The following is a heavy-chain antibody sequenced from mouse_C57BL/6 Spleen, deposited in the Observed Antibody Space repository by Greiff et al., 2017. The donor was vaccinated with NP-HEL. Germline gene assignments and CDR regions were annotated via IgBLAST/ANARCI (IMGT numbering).Heavy chain of an antibody. CDR3: ARGTAQHFDV. CDR1: GYAFSSSW. CDR2: IYPGDGDT. V-gene: IGHV1-82*01. D-gene: IGHD3-2*02. Sequence: VQLQQSGPELVKPGASVKISCKASGYAFSSSWMNWVKQRPGKGLEWIGRIYPGDGDTNYNGKFKGKATLTADKSSSTAYMQLSSLTSEDSAVYFGARGTAQHFDVWGTRTTVTVSS. J-gene: IGHJ1*03.